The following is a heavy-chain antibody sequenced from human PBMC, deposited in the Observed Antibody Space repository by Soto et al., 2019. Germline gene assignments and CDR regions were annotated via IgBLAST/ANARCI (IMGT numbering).Heavy chain of an antibody. CDR2: INHSGST. Sequence: QVQLQQWGAGLLKPSETLSLTCAVYGVSFSGYYWSWFRQPPGKGLEWIGEINHSGSTNYNPPLKSRLTTSLDTSTNQFSLKLNSVTAADTAVYYCAKGLVATDWGQGTLVTVSS. V-gene: IGHV4-34*01. J-gene: IGHJ4*02. CDR3: AKGLVATD. CDR1: GVSFSGYY. D-gene: IGHD5-12*01.